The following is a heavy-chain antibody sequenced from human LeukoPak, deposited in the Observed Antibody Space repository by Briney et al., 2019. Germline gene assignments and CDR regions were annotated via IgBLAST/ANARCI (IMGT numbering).Heavy chain of an antibody. CDR2: ISYDGSNK. CDR1: GFTFSSYG. CDR3: AKVRDLYRPYFDY. J-gene: IGHJ4*02. D-gene: IGHD3-10*01. V-gene: IGHV3-30*18. Sequence: GGSLRLSCAASGFTFSSYGMHWVRQAPGKGLEWVAVISYDGSNKYYADSVKGRFTISRDNSKSTLYLQMNSLRAEDTAVYYCAKVRDLYRPYFDYWGQGTLVTVSS.